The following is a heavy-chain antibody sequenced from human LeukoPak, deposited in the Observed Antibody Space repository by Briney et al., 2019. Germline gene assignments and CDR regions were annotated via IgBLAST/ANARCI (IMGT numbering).Heavy chain of an antibody. CDR3: VAYYDTAFDI. D-gene: IGHD3-22*01. CDR1: GDSISSYY. J-gene: IGHJ3*02. Sequence: SETLSLTCTVSGDSISSYYWSWIRQPPGKGLEWIGYIYYSGSTNYNPSLKSRVTISVDTSKNQFSLKLSSVTAADTAVYYCVAYYDTAFDIWGQGTMVTVSS. CDR2: IYYSGST. V-gene: IGHV4-59*01.